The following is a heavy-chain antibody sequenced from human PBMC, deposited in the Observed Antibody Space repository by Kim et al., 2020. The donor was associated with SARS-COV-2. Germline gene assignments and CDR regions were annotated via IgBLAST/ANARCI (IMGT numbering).Heavy chain of an antibody. V-gene: IGHV3-23*01. CDR2: T. J-gene: IGHJ4*02. Sequence: TYYVDSVKGRFTISRDNSKNTLYLQMNSLRAEDTAVYYCAKGQLWHPTDYWGQGTLVTVSS. CDR3: AKGQLWHPTDY. D-gene: IGHD1-1*01.